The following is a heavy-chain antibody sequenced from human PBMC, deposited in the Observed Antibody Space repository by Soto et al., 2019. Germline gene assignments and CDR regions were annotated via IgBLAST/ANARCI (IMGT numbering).Heavy chain of an antibody. J-gene: IGHJ4*02. CDR2: INHSGST. CDR1: GGSFSGYY. V-gene: IGHV4-34*01. Sequence: QVQLQQWGAGLLKPSETLSLTCAVYGGSFSGYYWSWIRQPPGKGLEWIGEINHSGSTNYNPSLKSRVTISVDTSKNQFSLKLSSVTAADTVVYYCARRVLLSSGWYFGVAHYPDWGQGTLVTVSS. CDR3: ARRVLLSSGWYFGVAHYPD. D-gene: IGHD6-19*01.